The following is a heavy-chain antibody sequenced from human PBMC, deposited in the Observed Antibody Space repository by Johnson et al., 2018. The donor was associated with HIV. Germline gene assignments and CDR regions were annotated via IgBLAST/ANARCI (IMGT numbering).Heavy chain of an antibody. CDR3: ASVGVAVPAVSSSWGRVPFDI. CDR1: GFTVSSNY. J-gene: IGHJ3*02. D-gene: IGHD6-13*01. Sequence: EQLVESGGGLIQPGGSLRLSCVASGFTVSSNYMSWVRQAPGKGLEWVSGFYSGGSTYYADSVKGRLPISRGNSKTKLYLQMHSLRAEDTGVEYGASVGVAVPAVSSSWGRVPFDIWGQGTMVTVSS. V-gene: IGHV3-53*01. CDR2: FYSGGST.